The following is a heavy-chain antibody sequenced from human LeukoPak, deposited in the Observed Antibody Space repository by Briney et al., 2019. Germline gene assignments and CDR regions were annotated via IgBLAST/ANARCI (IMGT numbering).Heavy chain of an antibody. Sequence: GGSLRLSCAASGFTFSSYWMHWVRQAPGTGLEWVASIWYDGTHGNYADSVKGRFTISRDNSKNTLYLQMNSLRAEDTAVYYCARDQGCSSTSCYRGGFDYWGQGTLVTVSS. CDR1: GFTFSSYW. CDR2: IWYDGTHG. J-gene: IGHJ4*02. D-gene: IGHD2-2*02. V-gene: IGHV3-33*08. CDR3: ARDQGCSSTSCYRGGFDY.